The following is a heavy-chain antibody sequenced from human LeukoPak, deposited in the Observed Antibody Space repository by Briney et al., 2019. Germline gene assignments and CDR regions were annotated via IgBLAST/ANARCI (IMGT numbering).Heavy chain of an antibody. CDR2: IYYSGST. J-gene: IGHJ5*02. CDR3: AREGYSGSGGYNWFDP. D-gene: IGHD5-12*01. Sequence: PSETLSLTCTVSGDSISSGDYYWSWIRQPPGTGPEWIGYIYYSGSTYYNPSLKSRVTISVDTSKNQFSLKLSSVTAADTAVYYCAREGYSGSGGYNWFDPWGQGTLVTVSS. V-gene: IGHV4-30-4*01. CDR1: GDSISSGDYY.